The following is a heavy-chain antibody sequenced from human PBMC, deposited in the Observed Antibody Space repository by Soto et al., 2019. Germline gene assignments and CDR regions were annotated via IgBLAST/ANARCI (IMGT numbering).Heavy chain of an antibody. CDR3: AKDLTCFTTMLFDC. Sequence: QVQLVESGGGVVQPGRSLRLSCAASGFTFSNYDMHWVRQAPGRGLEWVAVISYDGSNKYYADSVKGRFTISRDNSKNTLYLQMSSLRAEDTAVYNCAKDLTCFTTMLFDCWGQGTLVTVSS. CDR1: GFTFSNYD. J-gene: IGHJ4*02. D-gene: IGHD5-18*01. V-gene: IGHV3-30*18. CDR2: ISYDGSNK.